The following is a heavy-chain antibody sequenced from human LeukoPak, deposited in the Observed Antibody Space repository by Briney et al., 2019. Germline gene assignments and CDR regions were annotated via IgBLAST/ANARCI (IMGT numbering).Heavy chain of an antibody. J-gene: IGHJ3*02. Sequence: GGSLRLSCAASGFTFSSYSMNWVRQAPGKGLEWVSSISSSSSYIYYAVSVKSRFTISRDNAKNSLYLQMNSLRAEDTAVYYCARGLSVLRFLEWLFGAFDIWGQGTMVTVSS. D-gene: IGHD3-3*01. CDR2: ISSSSSYI. V-gene: IGHV3-21*01. CDR3: ARGLSVLRFLEWLFGAFDI. CDR1: GFTFSSYS.